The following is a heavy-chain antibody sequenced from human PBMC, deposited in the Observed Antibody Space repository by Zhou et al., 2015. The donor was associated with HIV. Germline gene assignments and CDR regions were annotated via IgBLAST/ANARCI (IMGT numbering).Heavy chain of an antibody. D-gene: IGHD5-18*01. J-gene: IGHJ6*02. CDR3: ARDPRKYRVGRYHYYHSMDV. CDR1: GGSFTNYA. Sequence: QVQLVQSGAEVKKPGSSVKVSCEASGGSFTNYAINWVRQAPGQGLEWMGGIIPMFRTANYAQRLQGRLTITADESTSTAYMELSSLTFEDTAVYYCARDPRKYRVGRYHYYHSMDVWGQGTTVTVSS. V-gene: IGHV1-69*01. CDR2: IIPMFRTA.